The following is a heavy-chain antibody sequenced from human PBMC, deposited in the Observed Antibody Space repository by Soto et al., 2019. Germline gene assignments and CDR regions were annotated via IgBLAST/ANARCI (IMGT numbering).Heavy chain of an antibody. V-gene: IGHV1-69*13. J-gene: IGHJ6*02. Sequence: ASVKVSCKASGGTFSSYAISWVRQAPGQGLEWMGGIIPIFGTANYAQKFQGRVTITADESTSTAYMELSSLRSEDTAVYYCARDTRDPSYGMDVWGQGTTVTVSS. CDR3: ARDTRDPSYGMDV. CDR1: GGTFSSYA. CDR2: IIPIFGTA.